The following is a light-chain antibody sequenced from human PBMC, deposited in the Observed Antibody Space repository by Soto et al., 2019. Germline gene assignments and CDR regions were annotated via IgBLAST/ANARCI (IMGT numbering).Light chain of an antibody. CDR1: SSNIGSNA. J-gene: IGLJ1*01. CDR3: AAWDDSLNGFFV. CDR2: NNN. V-gene: IGLV1-44*01. Sequence: QSALTQPPSASGTPGQRVTISCSGSSSNIGSNAVTWYQHLPGAAPKLLITNNNHRPSGVPDRFSGSKSSTSASLTISGLHSEDDGDYYCAAWDDSLNGFFVFGTGTKVTVL.